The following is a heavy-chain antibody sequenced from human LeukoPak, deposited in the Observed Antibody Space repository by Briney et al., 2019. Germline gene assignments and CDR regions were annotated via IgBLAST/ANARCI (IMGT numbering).Heavy chain of an antibody. Sequence: GASVKVSCKASGYTFTSYGISWVRQAPGQGLEWMGGIIPIFGTANYAQKFQGRVTITADESTSTAYMELSSLRSEDTAVYYCASGRLVYGGLDYWGQGTLVTVSS. CDR1: GYTFTSYG. J-gene: IGHJ4*02. CDR3: ASGRLVYGGLDY. D-gene: IGHD4/OR15-4a*01. CDR2: IIPIFGTA. V-gene: IGHV1-69*13.